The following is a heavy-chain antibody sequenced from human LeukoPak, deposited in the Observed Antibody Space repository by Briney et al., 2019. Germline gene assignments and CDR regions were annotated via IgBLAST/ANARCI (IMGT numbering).Heavy chain of an antibody. CDR1: GFTFSSYA. J-gene: IGHJ4*02. D-gene: IGHD4-17*01. Sequence: GRSLRLSCAASGFTFSSYAMHWVRQAPGKGLEWVAVISYDGSNKYYADSVKGRFTISRDNSKNTLYLQMNSLRAEDTAVYYCARQLYGDYAFDYWGQGTPVTVSS. CDR3: ARQLYGDYAFDY. CDR2: ISYDGSNK. V-gene: IGHV3-30-3*01.